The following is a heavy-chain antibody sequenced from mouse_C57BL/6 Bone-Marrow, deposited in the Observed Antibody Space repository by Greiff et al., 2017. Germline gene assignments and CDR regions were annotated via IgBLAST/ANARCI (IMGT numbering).Heavy chain of an antibody. J-gene: IGHJ3*01. CDR2: IYPRSGNT. Sequence: QVQLQQSGAELARPGASVKLSCKASGYTFTSYGISWVKQRTGQGLEWIGEIYPRSGNTYYNEKFKGKATLTADKSSSTAYMELRSLTSEDSAVYYCARGRYCGSAWFAYWGQGTLVTVSA. V-gene: IGHV1-81*01. CDR1: GYTFTSYG. CDR3: ARGRYCGSAWFAY. D-gene: IGHD3-3*01.